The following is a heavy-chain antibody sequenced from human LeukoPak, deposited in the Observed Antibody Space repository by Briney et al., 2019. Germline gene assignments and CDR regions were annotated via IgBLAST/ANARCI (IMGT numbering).Heavy chain of an antibody. Sequence: ASVKVSCKASGYTFTNYALHWVRQTPGQRLEWMGWINTGNGNTKYSQKFQGRVTITRATSASTAYMELSSLRSEDTAVYYCARVGYSGYDSRPVFNYWGQGTLVTVSS. CDR1: GYTFTNYA. D-gene: IGHD5-12*01. J-gene: IGHJ4*02. CDR3: ARVGYSGYDSRPVFNY. CDR2: INTGNGNT. V-gene: IGHV1-3*04.